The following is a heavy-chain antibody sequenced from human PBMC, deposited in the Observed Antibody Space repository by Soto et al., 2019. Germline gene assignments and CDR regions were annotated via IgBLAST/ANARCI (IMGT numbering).Heavy chain of an antibody. J-gene: IGHJ6*03. CDR1: GGSISSYY. CDR3: VRPVTFYYYYMDV. Sequence: PSETLSLTCTVSGGSISSYYWIWIRQPPGKGLEWIGSIFYSGSTYYNPSLESRVTISIDTSKNQFSLKLSSVTAADTAVYYCVRPVTFYYYYMDVWGKGTTVTVSS. CDR2: IFYSGST. D-gene: IGHD4-4*01. V-gene: IGHV4-59*05.